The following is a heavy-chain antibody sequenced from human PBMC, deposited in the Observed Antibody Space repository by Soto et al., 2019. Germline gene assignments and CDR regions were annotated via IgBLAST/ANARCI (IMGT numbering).Heavy chain of an antibody. CDR1: GGPMSSYY. D-gene: IGHD3-10*01. Sequence: VELHESGPGLVKPLETLSLTCTVSGGPMSSYYCSWFRPPPGKGLVWIGDMGYSGYTSYNPSLRRRVFMSLDTSKNQFSLKLTSVTAADTAVYYCARQGFGPLHGLVDVWGQGTTVIVS. J-gene: IGHJ6*02. V-gene: IGHV4-59*08. CDR3: ARQGFGPLHGLVDV. CDR2: MGYSGYT.